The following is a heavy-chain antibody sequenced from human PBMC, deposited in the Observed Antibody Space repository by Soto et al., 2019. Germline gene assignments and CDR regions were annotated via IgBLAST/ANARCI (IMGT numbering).Heavy chain of an antibody. D-gene: IGHD2-8*02. J-gene: IGHJ4*02. CDR3: ARDVLWSRYFDY. V-gene: IGHV3-30-3*01. Sequence: QVQLVESGGGVVQPGRSLRLSCAASGFIFSNYVMYWVRQAPGKGLEWVAFMSYDGTTKYYADSVKGRFTISRDNSQNTLYLQMNNLRPEDTGVYYCARDVLWSRYFDYWGQGTLVTVSS. CDR2: MSYDGTTK. CDR1: GFIFSNYV.